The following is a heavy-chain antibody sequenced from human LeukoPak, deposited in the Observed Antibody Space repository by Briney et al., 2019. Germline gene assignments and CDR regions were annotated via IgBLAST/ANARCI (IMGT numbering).Heavy chain of an antibody. Sequence: RWASVKVSCKASGYTFTSYGIGWVRQAPGQGLEWMGWISAYNGNTNYAQKLQGRVTMTTDTSTSTAYMELRSLRSDDAAVYYCATYYYDSSGYSYYFDYWGQGTLVTVSS. D-gene: IGHD3-22*01. CDR2: ISAYNGNT. V-gene: IGHV1-18*01. CDR3: ATYYYDSSGYSYYFDY. CDR1: GYTFTSYG. J-gene: IGHJ4*02.